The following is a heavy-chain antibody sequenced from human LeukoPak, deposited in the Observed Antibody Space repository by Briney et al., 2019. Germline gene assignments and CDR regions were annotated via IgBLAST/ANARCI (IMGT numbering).Heavy chain of an antibody. CDR2: ISGGGYNT. CDR3: AGYCSTTTCYSSPNWFDP. D-gene: IGHD2-2*01. J-gene: IGHJ5*02. V-gene: IGHV3-23*01. CDR1: GFTFSSYG. Sequence: GGSLRLSCAASGFTFSSYGMSWVRQAPGKGLEWISGISGGGYNTYYADSVKGRFTISRDNSKNTLYLQMNSLRAEDTAVYYCAGYCSTTTCYSSPNWFDPWGQGTLVTVSS.